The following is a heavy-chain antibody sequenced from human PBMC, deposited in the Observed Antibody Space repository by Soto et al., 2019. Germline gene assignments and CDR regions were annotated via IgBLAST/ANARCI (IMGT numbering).Heavy chain of an antibody. CDR3: AKGGSRHGYYFDY. CDR1: GFTFSSYA. D-gene: IGHD1-26*01. CDR2: ISYDGSNQ. Sequence: GGSLRLSCAASGFTFSSYAMHWVRQAPGKGLEWGAVISYDGSNQYYADSVKGRFTGSRDNSKNTLYLQMNSLRAEDTAVYYCAKGGSRHGYYFDYWAQGTLVTVSS. V-gene: IGHV3-30*04. J-gene: IGHJ4*02.